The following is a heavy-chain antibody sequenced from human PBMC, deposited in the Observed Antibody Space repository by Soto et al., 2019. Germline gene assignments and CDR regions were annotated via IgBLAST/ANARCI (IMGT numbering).Heavy chain of an antibody. D-gene: IGHD6-13*01. J-gene: IGHJ4*02. Sequence: QVQLVESGGGVVQPGRSLRLSCAASGFTFSSYGMHWVRQAPGKGLEWVAVISYDGSNKYYADSVKGRFTISRDNSKKPVDLANDRLEGGGTGWYYWAKVHRVAGAGRERYFEFWGQGNLVTLSS. CDR3: AKVHRVAGAGRERYFEF. CDR2: ISYDGSNK. V-gene: IGHV3-30*18. CDR1: GFTFSSYG.